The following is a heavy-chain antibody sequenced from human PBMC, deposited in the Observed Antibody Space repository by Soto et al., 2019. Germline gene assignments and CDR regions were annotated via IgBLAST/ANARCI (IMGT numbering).Heavy chain of an antibody. J-gene: IGHJ4*02. CDR2: ISYDGSNK. D-gene: IGHD3-3*01. V-gene: IGHV3-30*18. Sequence: QVQLVESGGGVVQPGRSLRLSCAASGFTFSSYGMHWVRQAPGKGLEWVAVISYDGSNKYYADSVKGRFTISRDNSKNTLYLQMNSRRAEDTAVYYCAKDPRFNYDVWSGYYPDVYYFDYWGQGTLVTVSS. CDR1: GFTFSSYG. CDR3: AKDPRFNYDVWSGYYPDVYYFDY.